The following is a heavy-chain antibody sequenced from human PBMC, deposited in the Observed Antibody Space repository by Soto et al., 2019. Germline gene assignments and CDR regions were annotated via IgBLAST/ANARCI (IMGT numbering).Heavy chain of an antibody. CDR3: AREPYGDSQYFDY. D-gene: IGHD2-21*02. CDR2: ISHDGRVT. V-gene: IGHV3-30*04. CDR1: GFTFNSLS. J-gene: IGHJ4*02. Sequence: QVQLVESGGGMVQPGTSLRLSCAASGFTFNSLSLHWVRQRPDKGLEWVAVISHDGRVTFYADFVKGRFTVSRDNSKNTIYPHVHSLRAEDTAVYYCAREPYGDSQYFDYWGQGTLVTVSS.